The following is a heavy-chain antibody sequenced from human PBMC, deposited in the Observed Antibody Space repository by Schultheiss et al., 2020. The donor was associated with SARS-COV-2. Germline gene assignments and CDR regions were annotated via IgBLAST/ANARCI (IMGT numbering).Heavy chain of an antibody. V-gene: IGHV4-31*03. Sequence: SETLSLTCTVSGDSISSGGYYWSWIRQHPGKGLEWIGEINHSGSTNYNPSLKSRVTISVDTSKNQFSLKLSSVTAADTAVYYCARVSYYYYGMDVWGQGTTVTVSS. CDR2: INHSGST. CDR1: GDSISSGGYY. CDR3: ARVSYYYYGMDV. J-gene: IGHJ6*02.